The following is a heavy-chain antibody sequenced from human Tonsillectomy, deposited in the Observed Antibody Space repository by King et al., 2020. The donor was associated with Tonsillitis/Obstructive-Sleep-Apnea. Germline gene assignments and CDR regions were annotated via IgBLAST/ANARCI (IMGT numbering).Heavy chain of an antibody. CDR1: GGTFSSYA. Sequence: QLVQSGAEVKKPGSSVKVSCKASGGTFSSYAISWVRQAPGQGLEWMGGIIPIFGTANYAQKFQGRVTITADESTSTAYMELSSLRSEDTAVYYCARGGVEYSGYDTSYYYYYYMDVGGKGTTVTVSS. D-gene: IGHD5-12*01. CDR3: ARGGVEYSGYDTSYYYYYYMDV. CDR2: IIPIFGTA. J-gene: IGHJ6*03. V-gene: IGHV1-69*12.